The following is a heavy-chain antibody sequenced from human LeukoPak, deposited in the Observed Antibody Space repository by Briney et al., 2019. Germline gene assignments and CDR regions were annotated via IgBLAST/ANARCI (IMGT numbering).Heavy chain of an antibody. V-gene: IGHV3-53*01. CDR2: IYSGGST. Sequence: ETLSLACTVSGGSISSYYWSWVRQAPGKGLEWVSVIYSGGSTYYADSVKGRFTISRDNSKNTLYLQMNSLRAEDTAVYYCARDQGLPGGYYYYGMDVWGQGTTVTVSS. D-gene: IGHD6-25*01. J-gene: IGHJ6*02. CDR1: GGSISSYY. CDR3: ARDQGLPGGYYYYGMDV.